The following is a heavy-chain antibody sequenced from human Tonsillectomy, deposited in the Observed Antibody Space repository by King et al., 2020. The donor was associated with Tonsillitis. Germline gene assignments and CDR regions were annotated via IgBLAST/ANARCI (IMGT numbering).Heavy chain of an antibody. CDR2: ISHDGSNI. J-gene: IGHJ4*02. CDR3: ARAGLSSSGNSAYFDY. Sequence: VQLVESGGGVVQPGTSLRLSCAASGLTFNTYAMHWVRQAPGKGLEWLAVISHDGSNIYYADSVKGRFTIYRDNSKNTLYLQMNSLRAEDTAGYYCARAGLSSSGNSAYFDYWGQGSPVTVSP. CDR1: GLTFNTYA. D-gene: IGHD6-13*01. V-gene: IGHV3-30-3*01.